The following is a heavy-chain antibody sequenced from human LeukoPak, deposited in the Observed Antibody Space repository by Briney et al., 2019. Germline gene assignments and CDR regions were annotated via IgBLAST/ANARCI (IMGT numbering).Heavy chain of an antibody. CDR2: IYYTGII. J-gene: IGHJ4*02. V-gene: IGHV4-59*11. CDR3: ARSVDYFDNTGPHMMFDY. D-gene: IGHD3-22*01. CDR1: GDSSTSHH. Sequence: SETLSLTCNVSGDSSTSHHWNWIRQPPGKGLEWIGYIYYTGIIKYNPSLTSRVSMSVDTSKNQFFLKMKFVTAADTAVYHCARSVDYFDNTGPHMMFDYWGQGSLVTVSS.